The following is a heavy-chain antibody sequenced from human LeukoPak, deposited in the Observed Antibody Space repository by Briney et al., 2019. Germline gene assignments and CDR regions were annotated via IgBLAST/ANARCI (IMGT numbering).Heavy chain of an antibody. CDR1: GFTFSSYA. J-gene: IGHJ3*02. V-gene: IGHV3-30-3*01. Sequence: GGSLRLSCAASGFTFSSYAMHWVRQAPGKGLEWVAVISYDGSNKYYADSVKGRFTISRDNSKNTLYLQMNSLRAEDTAVYYCEATAAAEFSAFDIWGQGTMVTVSS. CDR2: ISYDGSNK. D-gene: IGHD6-13*01. CDR3: EATAAAEFSAFDI.